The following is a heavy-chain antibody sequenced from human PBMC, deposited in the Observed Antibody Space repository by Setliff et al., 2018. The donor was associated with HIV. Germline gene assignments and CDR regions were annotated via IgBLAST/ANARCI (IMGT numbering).Heavy chain of an antibody. CDR2: IRSKTYVGTT. V-gene: IGHV3-49*04. Sequence: PGGSLRLSCKASGFPFGDYAMSWVRQAPGKGLEWVGFIRSKTYVGTTEYAASVKGRFTISRDDSKSIAYLQMNSLKTEDTAVYYCTRDSPGGNSYYYGMDVWGQGTTVTVS. J-gene: IGHJ6*02. D-gene: IGHD2-15*01. CDR3: TRDSPGGNSYYYGMDV. CDR1: GFPFGDYA.